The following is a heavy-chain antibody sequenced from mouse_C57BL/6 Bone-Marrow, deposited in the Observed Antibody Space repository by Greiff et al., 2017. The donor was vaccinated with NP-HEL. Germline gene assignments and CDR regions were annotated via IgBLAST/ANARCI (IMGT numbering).Heavy chain of an antibody. D-gene: IGHD2-1*01. Sequence: EVKLVESEGGLVQPGSSMKLSCTASGFTFSDYYMAWVRQVPEKGLEWVANINYDGSSTYYLDSLKSRFIISRDNAKNILYLQMSSLKSEDTATYYCASGGYYGNWMDPFGYWGQGTTLTVSS. V-gene: IGHV5-16*01. CDR1: GFTFSDYY. CDR3: ASGGYYGNWMDPFGY. J-gene: IGHJ2*01. CDR2: INYDGSST.